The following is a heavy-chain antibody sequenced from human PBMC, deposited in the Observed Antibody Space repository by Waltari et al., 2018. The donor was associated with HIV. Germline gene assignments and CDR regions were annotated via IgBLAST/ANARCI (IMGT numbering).Heavy chain of an antibody. CDR1: GLTSSSYW. J-gene: IGHJ3*02. V-gene: IGHV3-74*01. D-gene: IGHD4-17*01. CDR3: ARENTMTYYDALDI. CDR2: ISSDGSTT. Sequence: EVQLVESGGGLVQPGGSLRLSCAASGLTSSSYWMHWVRQAPGKGLVWVSCISSDGSTTNYADSVKGRLTSSRDNAKNTLYLQMNSLRADDTAVYYCARENTMTYYDALDIWGQGTMVTVSS.